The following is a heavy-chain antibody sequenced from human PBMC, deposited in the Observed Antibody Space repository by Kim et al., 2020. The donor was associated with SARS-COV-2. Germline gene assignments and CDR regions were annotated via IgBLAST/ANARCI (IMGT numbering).Heavy chain of an antibody. CDR2: ISWNGDNR. V-gene: IGHV3-9*01. CDR1: GFRFDDYA. J-gene: IGHJ6*02. D-gene: IGHD3-16*02. CDR3: ARSEDGSYPQGAYYYGLDV. Sequence: GGSLRLSCAASGFRFDDYALHWVRQPPGKGLEWVSGISWNGDNRGYADSVMGRFTISRDNAKNSLYLQMNNLRPDDTALYYCARSEDGSYPQGAYYYGLDVWGQGTTVTVSS.